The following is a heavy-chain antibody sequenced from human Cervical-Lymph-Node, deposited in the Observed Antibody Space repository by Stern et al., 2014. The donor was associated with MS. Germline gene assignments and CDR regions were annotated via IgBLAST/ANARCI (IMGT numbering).Heavy chain of an antibody. CDR1: SGSISSGGYD. V-gene: IGHV4-31*03. J-gene: IGHJ6*02. CDR2: IFSSGST. Sequence: QMQLVQSGPGLVKPPQTLSLTCTVSSGSISSGGYDWAWIRQYPRRGLEWIGYIFSSGSTFYNPSLKSRVTISLDTSKNQFFLRLTSVTAADTAVYYCAREHYYGAGSQHGMDVWGQGTTVTVSS. D-gene: IGHD3-10*01. CDR3: AREHYYGAGSQHGMDV.